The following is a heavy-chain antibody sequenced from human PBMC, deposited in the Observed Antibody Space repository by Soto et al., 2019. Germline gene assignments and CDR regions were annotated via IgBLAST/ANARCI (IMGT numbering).Heavy chain of an antibody. D-gene: IGHD6-13*01. CDR2: ISNSGGT. CDR1: GYPFTGHC. V-gene: IGHV1-2*02. Sequence: SVKIFCKASGYPFTGHCIHWLRQAPGQEFEWMGWISNSGGTKYAQNFQGRVTMTRDTSITTAYMELRGLKSDDTAVYYCARGGSWYAFWGQGTRVTVSS. CDR3: ARGGSWYAF. J-gene: IGHJ4*02.